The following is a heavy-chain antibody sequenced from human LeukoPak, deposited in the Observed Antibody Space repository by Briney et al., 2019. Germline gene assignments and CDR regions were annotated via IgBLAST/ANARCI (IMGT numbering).Heavy chain of an antibody. J-gene: IGHJ4*02. D-gene: IGHD1-14*01. V-gene: IGHV3-23*01. CDR3: ASRPRADIGPLDF. Sequence: GGSLRLSCAASGFTFSNYAMSWVRQAPGKGLEWGSSICGDGSRTYYTDSVKGRFTISRDNSKDTLYLQMNSLRADETALYYCASRPRADIGPLDFWGQGTLVTVSS. CDR1: GFTFSNYA. CDR2: ICGDGSRT.